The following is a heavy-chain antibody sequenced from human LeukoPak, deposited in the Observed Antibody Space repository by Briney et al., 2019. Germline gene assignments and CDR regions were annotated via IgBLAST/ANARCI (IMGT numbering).Heavy chain of an antibody. CDR3: ARGAGDGGLCY. CDR1: GGTFSSYA. Sequence: GASVKVSCKASGGTFSSYAISWVRQAPRQGLEWMGGIIPIFGTANYAQKFQGRVTITTDESTSTAYMELISLGSEDTAVYYCARGAGDGGLCYWGQGTLVTVSS. V-gene: IGHV1-69*05. J-gene: IGHJ4*02. CDR2: IIPIFGTA. D-gene: IGHD3-16*01.